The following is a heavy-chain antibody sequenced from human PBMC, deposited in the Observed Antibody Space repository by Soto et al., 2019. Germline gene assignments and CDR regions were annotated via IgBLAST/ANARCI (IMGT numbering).Heavy chain of an antibody. CDR1: GGSISSSSYY. CDR2: IYYSGST. V-gene: IGHV4-39*01. Sequence: PSETLSLTCTVSGGSISSSSYYWGWIRQPPGKGLEWIGSIYYSGSTYYNPSLKSRVTISVDTSKNQFSLKLSSVTAADTAVYYCARPIAVAGTWGTYDAFDIWGQGTMVTVSS. CDR3: ARPIAVAGTWGTYDAFDI. J-gene: IGHJ3*02. D-gene: IGHD6-19*01.